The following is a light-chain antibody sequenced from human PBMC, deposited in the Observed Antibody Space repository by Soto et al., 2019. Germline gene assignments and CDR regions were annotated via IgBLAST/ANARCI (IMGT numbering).Light chain of an antibody. V-gene: IGKV1-5*03. CDR3: QQYNSYSLT. J-gene: IGKJ3*01. CDR1: QSISSW. CDR2: KAS. Sequence: DIQMTQSPSTLSASVGDRVTITCRASQSISSWLAWYQQKPGKAPKLLIYKASSLESGVPSRFSGSGSGTEFTLTISSLQPADFATYYCQQYNSYSLTFGPGTEVDIK.